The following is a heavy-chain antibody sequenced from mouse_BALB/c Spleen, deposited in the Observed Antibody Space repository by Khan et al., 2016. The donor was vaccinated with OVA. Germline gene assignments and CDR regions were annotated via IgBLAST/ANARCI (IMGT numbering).Heavy chain of an antibody. J-gene: IGHJ2*01. Sequence: EVQLQESGPGLVKPSQSLSLTCTVTGYSITSGYGWNWIRQFPGNKLEWMGYLSYRGSTNYNPSLKSRISITRDTSKNQFFLQLNSVTTEDTATYYCARTARIKYWGQGTTLTVSS. CDR1: GYSITSGYG. D-gene: IGHD1-2*01. V-gene: IGHV3-2*02. CDR3: ARTARIKY. CDR2: LSYRGST.